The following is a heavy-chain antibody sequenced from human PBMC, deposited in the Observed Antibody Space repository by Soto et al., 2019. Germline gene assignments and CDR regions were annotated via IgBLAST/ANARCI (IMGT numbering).Heavy chain of an antibody. CDR2: IYYTGNT. CDR3: AILQPGYCGGDCYHYFHY. J-gene: IGHJ4*02. D-gene: IGHD2-21*02. Sequence: WTWIRQPPGKGLEWIGYIYYTGNTYYNPSLKSRVTMSVDRSKNQFSLNLNSVTAADTAVYYCAILQPGYCGGDCYHYFHYWGPGILVTVSS. V-gene: IGHV4-30-2*01.